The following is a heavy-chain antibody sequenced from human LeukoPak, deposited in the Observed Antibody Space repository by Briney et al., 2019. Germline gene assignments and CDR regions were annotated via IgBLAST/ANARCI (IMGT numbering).Heavy chain of an antibody. Sequence: PGGSLRLSCAASGFTFSDHYIDWVRQAPGKGLEWVSVFGVSSADTYYADSVKGRFTISRDNSKNTLYLQMNSLRAEDTAIYYCAREVRVGGLLSLDYWGQGTLVTVSS. CDR3: AREVRVGGLLSLDY. J-gene: IGHJ4*02. CDR1: GFTFSDHY. CDR2: FGVSSADT. D-gene: IGHD3-10*01. V-gene: IGHV3-11*05.